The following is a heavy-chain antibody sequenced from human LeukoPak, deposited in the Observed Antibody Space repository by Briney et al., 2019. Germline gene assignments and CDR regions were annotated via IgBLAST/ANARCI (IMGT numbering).Heavy chain of an antibody. CDR3: AKDGWAFRYYYYGMDV. CDR2: IRYDGSNK. Sequence: PGGSLRLSCAASGFTFSSYGMHWVRQAPGKGLEWVAFIRYDGSNKYYADSVKGRFTISRDNSKNTLYLQMNSLRAEDAAVYYCAKDGWAFRYYYYGMDVWGQGTTVTVSS. J-gene: IGHJ6*02. V-gene: IGHV3-30*02. D-gene: IGHD2-21*01. CDR1: GFTFSSYG.